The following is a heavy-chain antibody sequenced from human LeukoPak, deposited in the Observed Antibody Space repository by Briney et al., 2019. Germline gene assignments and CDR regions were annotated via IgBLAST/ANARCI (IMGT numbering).Heavy chain of an antibody. J-gene: IGHJ4*02. CDR3: ARDRGPATAMGAPYYFDY. Sequence: KPSETLSLTCTVSGGSISSYYWSWIRQPPGKGLEWIGYIYYSGSTNYNPSLKSRVTISVDTSKNQFSLKLSSVTAADTAVYYCARDRGPATAMGAPYYFDYWGQGTLVTVSS. CDR2: IYYSGST. V-gene: IGHV4-59*12. D-gene: IGHD2-2*01. CDR1: GGSISSYY.